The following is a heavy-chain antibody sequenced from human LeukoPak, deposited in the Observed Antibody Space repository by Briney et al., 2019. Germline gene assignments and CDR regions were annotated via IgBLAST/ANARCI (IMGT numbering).Heavy chain of an antibody. Sequence: ASVKVSFKASGYTFTGYYMHWVRQAPGQGLEWMGWINPNSGGTNYAQKFQGWVTMTRDTSISTAYMELSRLRSDDMAVYYCAREGITLFDYWGQGTLVTVSS. CDR3: AREGITLFDY. CDR2: INPNSGGT. CDR1: GYTFTGYY. V-gene: IGHV1-2*04. D-gene: IGHD3-16*01. J-gene: IGHJ4*02.